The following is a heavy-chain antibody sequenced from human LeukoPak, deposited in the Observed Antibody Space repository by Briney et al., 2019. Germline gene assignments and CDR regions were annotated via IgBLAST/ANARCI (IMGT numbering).Heavy chain of an antibody. CDR3: ARDTYCSGGSCYQQSYYYGMDV. Sequence: GASVKVSCKASGYTFTSYGISWVRQAPGQGLEWMGWISAYNGNTNYAQKLQGRVTMTTDTSTSTAYMELGSLRSDDTAVYYCARDTYCSGGSCYQQSYYYGMDVWGKGTTVTVSS. CDR2: ISAYNGNT. CDR1: GYTFTSYG. V-gene: IGHV1-18*04. D-gene: IGHD2-15*01. J-gene: IGHJ6*04.